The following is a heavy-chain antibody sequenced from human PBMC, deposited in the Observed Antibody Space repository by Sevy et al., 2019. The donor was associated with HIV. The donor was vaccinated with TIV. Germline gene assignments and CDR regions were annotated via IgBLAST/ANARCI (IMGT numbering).Heavy chain of an antibody. CDR2: IWLTGAT. D-gene: IGHD3-3*01. J-gene: IGHJ4*02. V-gene: IGHV3-53*01. CDR1: GFTVSSNF. CDR3: ARGKHVSDYYGSFHY. Sequence: GGSLRLSCTVSGFTVSSNFISWVRQAPGKGLEWVSVIWLTGATYYADSVKGRFTISRDNSKNTVYLDMNSLRAEDTAVYYCARGKHVSDYYGSFHYWGQGTLVTVSS.